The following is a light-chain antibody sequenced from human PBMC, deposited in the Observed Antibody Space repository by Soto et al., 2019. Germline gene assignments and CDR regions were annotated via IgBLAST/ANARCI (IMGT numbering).Light chain of an antibody. Sequence: DIVMTQSPDSLDVSLGERATINCESRQCVLYTSNNKNYLAWYQQKSGQAPRLLIYGVSNRATGIPARFSGSGSGTDFTLTISSLQSEDFAVYYCQQYYKWPPETFGQGTKV. CDR1: QCVLYTSNNKNY. J-gene: IGKJ2*01. CDR3: QQYYKWPPET. V-gene: IGKV4-1*01. CDR2: GVS.